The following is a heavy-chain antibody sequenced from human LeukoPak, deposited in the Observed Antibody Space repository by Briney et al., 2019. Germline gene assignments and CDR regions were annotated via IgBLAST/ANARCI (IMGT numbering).Heavy chain of an antibody. D-gene: IGHD2-21*01. CDR3: ATSNDAKIAPFDH. CDR1: GVSMCAYQ. V-gene: IGHV4-4*09. J-gene: IGHJ4*02. Sequence: SETLSLTCTVSGVSMCAYQWSWVRQSPEKGLEWIGCINTKGETSYNPSLKSRVTTSVDTSKSQSSLRLTSVTAADTAVYYCATSNDAKIAPFDHWGQGAPVTVSS. CDR2: INTKGET.